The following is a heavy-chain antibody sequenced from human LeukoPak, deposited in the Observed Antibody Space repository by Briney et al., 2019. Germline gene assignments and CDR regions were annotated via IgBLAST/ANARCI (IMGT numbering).Heavy chain of an antibody. CDR2: ISAYNGNT. CDR3: AREDTMVRGVIISSSHWFDP. Sequence: ASVKVSCKASGYTFTSYGISWVRQAPGQGLEWMGWISAYNGNTNYAQKLQGRVTMTTDTSTSTAYMELRSLRSDDTAVYYCAREDTMVRGVIISSSHWFDPWGQGTLVTVSS. CDR1: GYTFTSYG. D-gene: IGHD3-10*01. J-gene: IGHJ5*02. V-gene: IGHV1-18*01.